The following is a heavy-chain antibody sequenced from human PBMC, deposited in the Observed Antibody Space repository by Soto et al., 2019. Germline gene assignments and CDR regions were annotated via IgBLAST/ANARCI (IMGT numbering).Heavy chain of an antibody. CDR2: IAPHRDGT. V-gene: IGHV1-2*02. CDR1: GYSFTDYY. Sequence: QVQVVQSGAEVKKPGASVKVSCKASGYSFTDYYMHWIRQAPGQELEWMGWIAPHRDGTEFAQKFQGRITLTGDTSTSTAYMELKGLTSADTAVYFCARGPYGDNAFDIWGQGTVFTVS. CDR3: ARGPYGDNAFDI. D-gene: IGHD4-17*01. J-gene: IGHJ3*02.